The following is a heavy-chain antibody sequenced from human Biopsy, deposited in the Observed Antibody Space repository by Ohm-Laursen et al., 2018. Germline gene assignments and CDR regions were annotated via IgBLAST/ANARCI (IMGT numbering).Heavy chain of an antibody. CDR2: LSSSSSFI. D-gene: IGHD3-3*01. CDR1: GFDFSTYP. Sequence: GQTLSLTCAASGFDFSTYPMNWVRLAPGKGLEWVSSLSSSSSFIYYADPVKGRFTISRDNSRNTLYLQMNSLRADDTAMYYCARDLYDFCGGCPFDPWGQGTLVTVSP. CDR3: ARDLYDFCGGCPFDP. J-gene: IGHJ5*02. V-gene: IGHV3-21*04.